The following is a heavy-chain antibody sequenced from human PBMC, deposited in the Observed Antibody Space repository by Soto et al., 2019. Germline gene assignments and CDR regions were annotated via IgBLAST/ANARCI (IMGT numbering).Heavy chain of an antibody. CDR2: IYYSGST. CDR1: GGSISSYY. J-gene: IGHJ5*02. Sequence: SSETLSLTCTVSGGSISSYYWSWIRQPPGKGLEWIGYIYYSGSTNYNPSLKSRVTISVDTSKNQFSLKLSSVTAADTAVYYCARHRGGITVSSKPLGEWFDPWGQGNLVTVSS. V-gene: IGHV4-59*08. CDR3: ARHRGGITVSSKPLGEWFDP. D-gene: IGHD3-16*01.